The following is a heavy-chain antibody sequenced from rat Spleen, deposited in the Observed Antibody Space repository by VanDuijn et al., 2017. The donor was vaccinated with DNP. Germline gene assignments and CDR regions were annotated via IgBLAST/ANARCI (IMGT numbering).Heavy chain of an antibody. CDR3: ARLTDY. J-gene: IGHJ3*01. Sequence: QVQLKESGPGLVQPSQTLSLTCTVSGFSLTSHSVSWVRQPPGEGLEWIAAMSSGGNTYYNSALKSRLSISRDTSKSQVFLKMNSLQTEDTAMYFCARLTDYWGQGTLVTVSS. CDR1: GFSLTSHS. CDR2: MSSGGNT. V-gene: IGHV2-6*01.